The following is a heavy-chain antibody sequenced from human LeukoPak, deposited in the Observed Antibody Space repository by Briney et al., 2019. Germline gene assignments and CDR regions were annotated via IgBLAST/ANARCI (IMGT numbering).Heavy chain of an antibody. CDR1: GFTFTSYW. CDR2: IKQDGSEK. J-gene: IGHJ4*02. V-gene: IGHV3-7*01. Sequence: GGSLRLSCAASGFTFTSYWMTWVRQAPGTGLEWVANIKQDGSEKYYVDSVKDRFTISRDNAKNSLYLQMNSLRAEDAAVYYCTRENWYIDYWGQGNLVTVSS. CDR3: TRENWYIDY.